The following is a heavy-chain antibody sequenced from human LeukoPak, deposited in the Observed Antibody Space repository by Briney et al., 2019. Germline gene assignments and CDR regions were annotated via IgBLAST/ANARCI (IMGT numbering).Heavy chain of an antibody. J-gene: IGHJ4*02. CDR2: IHHSGST. CDR1: GVSITINYW. D-gene: IGHD3-3*01. Sequence: SETLSLTCTVSGVSITINYWWSWVRQSPGKGLEWIGEIHHSGSTTYNPSLKSRVTMSLDKSRTQISLKLISVTAADTAVDYCATPTYFDIWSGGWGRGTLVTVSS. CDR3: ATPTYFDIWSGG. V-gene: IGHV4-4*02.